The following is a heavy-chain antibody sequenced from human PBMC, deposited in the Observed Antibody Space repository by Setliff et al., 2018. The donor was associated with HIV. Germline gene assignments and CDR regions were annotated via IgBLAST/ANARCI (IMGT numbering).Heavy chain of an antibody. CDR2: ISSGGGT. V-gene: IGHV3-23*01. Sequence: PGGSLRLSCAASGFPFSNYAMSWVRQAPGKGLEWVSAISSGGGTYYADFVKGRFTISRDNSKNTLYLQMNSLRAEDTAVYYCAKAPLTIVATGGEDCWGQGTLGTVSS. CDR1: GFPFSNYA. CDR3: AKAPLTIVATGGEDC. J-gene: IGHJ4*02. D-gene: IGHD6-13*01.